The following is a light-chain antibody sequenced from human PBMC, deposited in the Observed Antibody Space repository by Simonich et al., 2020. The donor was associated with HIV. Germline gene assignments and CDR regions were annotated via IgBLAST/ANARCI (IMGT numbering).Light chain of an antibody. V-gene: IGKV3-20*01. J-gene: IGKJ3*01. CDR1: QSVSSTY. Sequence: EIVLTQSPGTLSLSPGERATLSCRARQSVSSTYLAWYQQKPGLAPRLLMYAASSRATGIPDRFSGSGSVTDFTLTISRLEPEDFAVYYCQQYGSSPFTFGPGTKVDIK. CDR3: QQYGSSPFT. CDR2: AAS.